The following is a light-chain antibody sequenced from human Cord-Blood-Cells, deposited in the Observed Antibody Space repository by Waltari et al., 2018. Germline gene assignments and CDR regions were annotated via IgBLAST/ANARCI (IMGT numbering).Light chain of an antibody. J-gene: IGLJ1*01. CDR1: SSDVGSYNL. CDR2: DVS. Sequence: QSALTQPPSVSGSPGQSLTISCTGTSSDVGSYNLVSWYQQHPGKAPKLMIYDVSKRPSGVSNRFSGSKSGNTASLTISGLQAEDEADYYCCSYAGSSTYVFGTGTKVTVL. CDR3: CSYAGSSTYV. V-gene: IGLV2-23*02.